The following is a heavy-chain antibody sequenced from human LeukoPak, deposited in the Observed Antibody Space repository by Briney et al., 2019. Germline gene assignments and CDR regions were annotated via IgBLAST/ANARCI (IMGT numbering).Heavy chain of an antibody. CDR2: ISSGGGAT. V-gene: IGHV3-48*02. J-gene: IGHJ4*02. CDR3: AKTHGNGWYFDY. D-gene: IGHD6-19*01. Sequence: GGSLRLSCAASGFTFSNYNMNWVRQAPGKGLEWVSYISSGGGATHYADSVKGRFTISRDNAKNSLYLQMNSLRDEDTALYSCAKTHGNGWYFDYWGQGNLVTVSS. CDR1: GFTFSNYN.